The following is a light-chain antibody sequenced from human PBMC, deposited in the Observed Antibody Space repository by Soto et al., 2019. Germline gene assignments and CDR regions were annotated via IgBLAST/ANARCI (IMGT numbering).Light chain of an antibody. CDR3: QQYGSSSTWT. CDR2: ASS. V-gene: IGKV3-20*01. CDR1: QSVSSAY. Sequence: EIVLTQSPGTLSLSPGERATLSCRASQSVSSAYLAWYQHKPGQPPPLLIYASSSTVTGIPDRFSGSGSGTDFTLTISRLEPEEFAVYYCQQYGSSSTWTFGQGTKVEIK. J-gene: IGKJ1*01.